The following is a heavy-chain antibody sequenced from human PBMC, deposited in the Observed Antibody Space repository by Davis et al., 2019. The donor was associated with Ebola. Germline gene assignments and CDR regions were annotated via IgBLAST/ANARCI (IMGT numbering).Heavy chain of an antibody. CDR1: GYTFTSYG. V-gene: IGHV1-18*04. CDR2: IRAYNGNT. CDR3: ARDIPGYCTNDVCYGVWFDP. D-gene: IGHD2-8*01. Sequence: ASVKVSCKASGYTFTSYGISWVRQAPGQGLEWMGWIRAYNGNTNYAEKFQGRVTMTRDTSTSTVYMELSSLRSEDTAVYYCARDIPGYCTNDVCYGVWFDPWGQGTLVTVSS. J-gene: IGHJ5*02.